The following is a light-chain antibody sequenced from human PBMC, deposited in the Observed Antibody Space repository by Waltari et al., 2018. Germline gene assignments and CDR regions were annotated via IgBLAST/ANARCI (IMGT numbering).Light chain of an antibody. CDR2: ATS. CDR3: QQSYTTPVT. J-gene: IGKJ2*01. V-gene: IGKV1-39*01. Sequence: DIQMTQSPSSLSASVGDRVTLTCRASQSISSYLNWYQQKPGKAPKHLIYATSRLQTGVPSRFSGSGSGTDFTLTISSLQPEDFATYYCQQSYTTPVTFGLGTRLEIK. CDR1: QSISSY.